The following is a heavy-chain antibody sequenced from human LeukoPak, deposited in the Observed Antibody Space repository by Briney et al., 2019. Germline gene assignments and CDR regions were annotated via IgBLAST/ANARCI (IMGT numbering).Heavy chain of an antibody. Sequence: GGSLRLSCAASGFTFSSYAMHWVRQAPGKGLEWVAVISYDGSNKYYADSVKGRFTISRDNSKNTLYLQMNSLRAEDTAVYYCARGGICSSTSCFDWGQGTLVTVSS. V-gene: IGHV3-30-3*01. CDR3: ARGGICSSTSCFD. CDR1: GFTFSSYA. CDR2: ISYDGSNK. J-gene: IGHJ4*02. D-gene: IGHD2-2*01.